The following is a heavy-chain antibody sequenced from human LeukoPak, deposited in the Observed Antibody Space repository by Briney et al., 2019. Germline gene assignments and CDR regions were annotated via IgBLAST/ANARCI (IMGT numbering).Heavy chain of an antibody. J-gene: IGHJ6*02. D-gene: IGHD2-2*01. CDR3: ARDLPEYCSSTSCYGSYYGMDV. CDR1: GFTFSSYS. V-gene: IGHV3-48*01. Sequence: GGSLRLSCAASGFTFSSYSMNWVRQAPGKGLEWVSCISSSSSTIYYADSVKGRFTISRDNAKNSLYLQMNSLRAEDTAVYYCARDLPEYCSSTSCYGSYYGMDVWGQGTTVTVSS. CDR2: ISSSSSTI.